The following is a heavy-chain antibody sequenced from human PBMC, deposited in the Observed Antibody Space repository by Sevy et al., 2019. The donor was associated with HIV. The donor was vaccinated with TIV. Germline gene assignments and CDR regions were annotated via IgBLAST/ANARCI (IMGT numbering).Heavy chain of an antibody. Sequence: SETLSLTCAVYVGSFSNYYWTWIRQPPGKGLEWIGEINHSGSTNYNPSVKSGVTMSVDTSKNQFSLKLRSVTAADTGIYYCARGGERVIPSPVLGLGTWTKYWYFDLWGRGTLVTVSS. CDR3: ARGGERVIPSPVLGLGTWTKYWYFDL. V-gene: IGHV4-34*01. D-gene: IGHD3-16*02. CDR2: INHSGST. J-gene: IGHJ2*01. CDR1: VGSFSNYY.